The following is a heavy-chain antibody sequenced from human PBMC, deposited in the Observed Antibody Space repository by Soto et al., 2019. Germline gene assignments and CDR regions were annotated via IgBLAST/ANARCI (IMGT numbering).Heavy chain of an antibody. V-gene: IGHV3-23*01. Sequence: WGSLRLSCAASGFTFSSYAMSWVRQAPGKGLEWVSAISGSGGSTYYADSVKGRFTISRDNSKNTLYLQMNSLRAEDTAVYYCAKSWSSSWFSYGMDVWGQGTTVTVSS. CDR3: AKSWSSSWFSYGMDV. CDR1: GFTFSSYA. CDR2: ISGSGGST. J-gene: IGHJ6*02. D-gene: IGHD6-13*01.